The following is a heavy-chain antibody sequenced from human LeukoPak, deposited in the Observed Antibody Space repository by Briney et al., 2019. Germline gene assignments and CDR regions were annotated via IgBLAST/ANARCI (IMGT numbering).Heavy chain of an antibody. CDR2: IIPIFGTA. CDR3: ARGGGYDYYYYYMDV. D-gene: IGHD5-12*01. J-gene: IGHJ6*03. Sequence: SVKVSCKASGGTFSSYAISWVRQAPGQGLEWMGGIIPIFGTANYAQKFQVRVTITADESTSTAYMELRSLRSEDTAVYYCARGGGYDYYYYYMDVWGKGTTVTVSS. V-gene: IGHV1-69*13. CDR1: GGTFSSYA.